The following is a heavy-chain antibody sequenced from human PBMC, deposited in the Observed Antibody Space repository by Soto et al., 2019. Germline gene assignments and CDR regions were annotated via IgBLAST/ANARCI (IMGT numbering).Heavy chain of an antibody. D-gene: IGHD3-16*01. V-gene: IGHV3-53*01. CDR1: GFTVSSNY. J-gene: IGHJ6*02. Sequence: VGSMMLSSAASGFTVSSNYMSRVRPATGKGLEWGSVIYSGGSTYYADSVMGRCTISRDNAKITLYPQMNSVRAEDTAVYYGGRDSGGVATYGMDVWGQGTTV. CDR3: GRDSGGVATYGMDV. CDR2: IYSGGST.